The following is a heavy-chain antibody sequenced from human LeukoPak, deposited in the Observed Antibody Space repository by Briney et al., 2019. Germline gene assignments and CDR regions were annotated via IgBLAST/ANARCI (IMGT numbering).Heavy chain of an antibody. J-gene: IGHJ6*03. CDR2: IYYSGST. Sequence: SQTLSLTCTVSGGPISSGGYYWSWIRQHPGKGLEWIGYIYYSGSTYYNPPLKSRVTISVDTSKNQFSLKLSSVTAADTAVYYCAREWVYYYMDVWGKGTTVTVSS. CDR1: GGPISSGGYY. CDR3: AREWVYYYMDV. D-gene: IGHD6-13*01. V-gene: IGHV4-31*03.